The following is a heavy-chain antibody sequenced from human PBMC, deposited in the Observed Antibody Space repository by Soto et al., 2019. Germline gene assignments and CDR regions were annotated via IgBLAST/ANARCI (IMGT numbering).Heavy chain of an antibody. CDR2: ISYDGSNK. CDR1: GFTFSSYG. CDR3: AKDWVSTYSDY. D-gene: IGHD4-4*01. Sequence: QVQLVESGGGVVQPGRSLRLSCAASGFTFSSYGMHWVRQAPGKGLEWVAVISYDGSNKYYADSVKGRFTISRDNSKNTLYLQMNSLRAEDTAVCYCAKDWVSTYSDYWGQGTLVTVSS. V-gene: IGHV3-30*18. J-gene: IGHJ4*02.